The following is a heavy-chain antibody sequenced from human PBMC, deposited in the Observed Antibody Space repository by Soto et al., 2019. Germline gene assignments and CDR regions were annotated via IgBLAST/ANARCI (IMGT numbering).Heavy chain of an antibody. Sequence: PGGSLRLSCAASGFTFSSYGMHWVRQAPGKGLEWVAVISYDGSNKYYADSVKGRFTISRDNSKNTLYLQMNSLRAEDTAVYYCAKGEYCSSTSCQRVYYYYMDVWGKGTTVTVSS. D-gene: IGHD2-2*01. J-gene: IGHJ6*03. CDR1: GFTFSSYG. CDR3: AKGEYCSSTSCQRVYYYYMDV. V-gene: IGHV3-30*18. CDR2: ISYDGSNK.